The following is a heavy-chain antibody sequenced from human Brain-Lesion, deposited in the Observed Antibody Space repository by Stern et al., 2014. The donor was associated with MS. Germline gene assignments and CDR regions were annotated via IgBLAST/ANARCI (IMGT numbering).Heavy chain of an antibody. CDR1: GGSISSGGYY. V-gene: IGHV4-61*02. Sequence: VQLVESGPGLVKPSQTLSLSCTVSGGSISSGGYYWSWIRQPAGKGLEWIGRIFNSGSTSYKPSLKSRGPISIDTSKTQFSLRLNSMTAADTAVYYCARGRVVPGFQYYATDVWGQGTTVIVSS. J-gene: IGHJ6*02. CDR3: ARGRVVPGFQYYATDV. D-gene: IGHD2-2*01. CDR2: IFNSGST.